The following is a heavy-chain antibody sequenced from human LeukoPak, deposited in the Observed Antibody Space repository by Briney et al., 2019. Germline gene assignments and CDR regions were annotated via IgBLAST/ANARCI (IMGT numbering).Heavy chain of an antibody. CDR1: GYTFASYD. CDR2: MNPNSGNT. V-gene: IGHV1-8*01. CDR3: ARETAAATHYYYYYYMDV. D-gene: IGHD6-13*01. Sequence: ASVKVSCKASGYTFASYDINWVRQATGQGLEWMGWMNPNSGNTGYAQKFQGRVTMTRNTSISTAYMELSSLRSEDTAVYYCARETAAATHYYYYYYMDVWGKGTTVTVSS. J-gene: IGHJ6*03.